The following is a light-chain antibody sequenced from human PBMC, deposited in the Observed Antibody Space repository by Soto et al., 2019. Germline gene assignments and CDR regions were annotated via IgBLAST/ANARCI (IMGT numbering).Light chain of an antibody. CDR2: RNN. V-gene: IGLV1-47*01. CDR1: SSNIGSNY. J-gene: IGLJ2*01. CDR3: AAWDDSLSGVV. Sequence: QLVLTQPPSASGTPGQRVTISCSGSSSNIGSNYVYWYQQLPGTAPKLLIYRNNQRPSGVPDRFSGSKSGTSASLAISGLRSEDAADYYCAAWDDSLSGVVFGGGTKVTVL.